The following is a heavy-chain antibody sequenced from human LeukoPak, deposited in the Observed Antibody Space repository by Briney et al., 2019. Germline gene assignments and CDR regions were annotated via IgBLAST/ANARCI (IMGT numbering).Heavy chain of an antibody. V-gene: IGHV6-1*01. Sequence: SQTLSLTCDISGDRVSSNSAAWNWIRQSPSRGLEWLGRTYYRSEWYSDYAVSVKGRIIINADTSKNQSSLQLKSVTPEDTAVYYCAREQDYFDYWGQGTLVTVSS. CDR3: AREQDYFDY. J-gene: IGHJ4*02. CDR2: TYYRSEWYS. CDR1: GDRVSSNSAA.